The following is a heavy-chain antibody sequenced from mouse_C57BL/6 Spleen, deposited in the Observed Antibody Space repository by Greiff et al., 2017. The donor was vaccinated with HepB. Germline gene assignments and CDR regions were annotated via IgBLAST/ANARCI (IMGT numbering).Heavy chain of an antibody. CDR2: IYPRDGST. D-gene: IGHD1-1*01. V-gene: IGHV1-78*01. CDR1: GYTFTDHT. Sequence: VQLQQSDAELVKPGASVKISCKVSGYTFTDHTIHWMKQRPEQGLEWIGYIYPRDGSTKYNEKFKGKATLTADKSSSTAYMQLNSLTSEDSAVYFCAREGYYGSSPAWFAYLFAYWGQGTLVTVSA. CDR3: AREGYYGSSPAWFAYLFAY. J-gene: IGHJ3*01.